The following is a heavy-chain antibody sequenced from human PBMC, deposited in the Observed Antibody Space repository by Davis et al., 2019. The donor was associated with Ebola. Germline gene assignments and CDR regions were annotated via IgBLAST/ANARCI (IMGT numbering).Heavy chain of an antibody. CDR1: GGSISSGGYY. J-gene: IGHJ6*02. V-gene: IGHV4-31*03. CDR3: ARCIAVAGPRYYYYYGMDV. CDR2: IYYSGST. Sequence: SETLSLTCTVSGGSISSGGYYWSWIRQHPGKGLEWIGYIYYSGSTYYNPSLKSRVTISVDKSKNQFSLKLSSVTAADTAVYYCARCIAVAGPRYYYYYGMDVWGQGTTVTVSS. D-gene: IGHD6-19*01.